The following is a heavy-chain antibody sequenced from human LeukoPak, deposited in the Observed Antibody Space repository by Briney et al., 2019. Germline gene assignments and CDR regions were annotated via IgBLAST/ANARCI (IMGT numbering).Heavy chain of an antibody. V-gene: IGHV4-59*08. CDR3: ASIYDSTDDAFDI. Sequence: PSETLSLTCTVSGGSISSYYWSWIRQPPGKGLEWIGYIYYSGSTNYNPSLKSRVTISVDTSKNQFSLKLSSVIAADTAVYYCASIYDSTDDAFDIWGQGTMVTVSS. CDR2: IYYSGST. CDR1: GGSISSYY. J-gene: IGHJ3*02. D-gene: IGHD3-22*01.